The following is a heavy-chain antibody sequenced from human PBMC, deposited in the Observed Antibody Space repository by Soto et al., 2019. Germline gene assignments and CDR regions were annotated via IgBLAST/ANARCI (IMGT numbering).Heavy chain of an antibody. CDR3: AREPNGGYGGRGGIDY. Sequence: QVQLVESGGGLVKPGGSLRLSCAASGFTFSDYYMSWIRQAPGKGLEGVSYSSSSGSTIYYADSVKGPFTIARDNAKNSLDLQMNSLRAEDTAVYYCAREPNGGYGGRGGIDYWGQETLVTVTS. CDR1: GFTFSDYY. J-gene: IGHJ4*02. V-gene: IGHV3-11*01. CDR2: SSSSGSTI. D-gene: IGHD2-15*01.